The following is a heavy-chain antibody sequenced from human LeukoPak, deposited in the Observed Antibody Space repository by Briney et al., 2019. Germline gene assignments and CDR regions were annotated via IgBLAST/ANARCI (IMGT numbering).Heavy chain of an antibody. CDR2: ISSSSSYI. D-gene: IGHD6-19*01. Sequence: GGSLRLSCAASGFTFSSYSMNWVRQAPGEGLEWVSSISSSSSYIYYADSVKGRFTISRDNAKNSLYLQMNSLRAEDTAVYYCARERKAGLDYWGQGTLVTVSS. CDR3: ARERKAGLDY. CDR1: GFTFSSYS. J-gene: IGHJ4*02. V-gene: IGHV3-21*01.